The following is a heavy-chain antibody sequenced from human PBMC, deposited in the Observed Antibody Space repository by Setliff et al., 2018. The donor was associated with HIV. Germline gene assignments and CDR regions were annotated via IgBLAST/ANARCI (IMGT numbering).Heavy chain of an antibody. D-gene: IGHD3-10*01. CDR2: IRYDGSNK. J-gene: IGHJ6*03. V-gene: IGHV3-30*02. Sequence: GGSLRLSCAASGFTLSYYGMHWVRQAPGKGLEWVAFIRYDGSNKYYIDSVKGRFTISRDNSKNTLYLQMNSLRAEDTAVYYCAKGGRGSPWFGELFLNDYYYMDVWGKGTTVTVSS. CDR3: AKGGRGSPWFGELFLNDYYYMDV. CDR1: GFTLSYYG.